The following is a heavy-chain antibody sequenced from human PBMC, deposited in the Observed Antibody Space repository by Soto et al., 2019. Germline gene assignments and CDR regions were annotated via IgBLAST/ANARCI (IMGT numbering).Heavy chain of an antibody. CDR2: IIPIFGTA. Sequence: QVQLVQDGAEVKKPGSSVKVSCKASGGTFSSYAISWVRQAPGQGLEWMGGIIPIFGTANYAQTFQGRVTLTADKSTSAADMELSSTRSEDTAVYYCARDYSRPADIAVAGTHYYYGMDVWGQGTTVTVSS. J-gene: IGHJ6*02. D-gene: IGHD6-19*01. V-gene: IGHV1-69*06. CDR1: GGTFSSYA. CDR3: ARDYSRPADIAVAGTHYYYGMDV.